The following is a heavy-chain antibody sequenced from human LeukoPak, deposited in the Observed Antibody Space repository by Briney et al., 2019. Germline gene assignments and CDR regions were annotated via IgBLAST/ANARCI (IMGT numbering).Heavy chain of an antibody. Sequence: GGSLRLSCAASGFTFTDHAMSWVRQTPDKGLEWVSSIHAGGGSTLYADSMKGRFTISRDNSKNTLFLQMNSLRAEDTAVYYCVSFYETYWGRGTLVTVSS. CDR3: VSFYETY. CDR1: GFTFTDHA. V-gene: IGHV3-23*01. CDR2: IHAGGGST. D-gene: IGHD2/OR15-2a*01. J-gene: IGHJ4*02.